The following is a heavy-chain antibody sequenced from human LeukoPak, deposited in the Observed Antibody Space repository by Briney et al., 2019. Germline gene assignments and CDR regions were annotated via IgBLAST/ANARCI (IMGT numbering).Heavy chain of an antibody. V-gene: IGHV3-7*04. CDR2: IKQDGSEK. J-gene: IGHJ4*02. CDR1: AFTFSSYW. CDR3: ARDGYATGSHDY. D-gene: IGHD3-10*01. Sequence: GGSLGLSCAASAFTFSSYWMSWVRQAPGKGLEWVANIKQDGSEKSYVDSVKGRFMISRDNPKNSLHLQMNSLRAEDTAVYYCARDGYATGSHDYWGQGTLVTVSS.